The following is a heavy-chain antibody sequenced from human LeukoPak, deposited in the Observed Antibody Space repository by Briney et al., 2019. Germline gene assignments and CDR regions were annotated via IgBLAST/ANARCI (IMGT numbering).Heavy chain of an antibody. J-gene: IGHJ5*02. CDR3: ARDREFRLHDP. CDR1: GFTFSDYY. V-gene: IGHV3-11*01. Sequence: GGSLRLSCTASGFTFSDYYMSWIRQAPGKGLEWLSYISGSGSVTSYVDSVKGRFTISRDNAKKSLYLQIDSLRAEDTAMYYCARDREFRLHDPWGQGILVTVSS. CDR2: ISGSGSVT. D-gene: IGHD3-16*01.